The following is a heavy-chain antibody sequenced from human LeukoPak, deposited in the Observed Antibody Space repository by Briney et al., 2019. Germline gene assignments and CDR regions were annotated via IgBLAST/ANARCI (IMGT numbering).Heavy chain of an antibody. V-gene: IGHV4-59*01. CDR2: IHYSGST. CDR1: GGSISSNY. Sequence: SETLSLTCTVSGGSISSNYWSWIRQPPGKGLEWIGYIHYSGSTNYNPSLKSRLTISVDTSKNQFSLKLSSVTAADTAVYYCARDRRFGDYDYYFYGMDVWGQGTTVTVSS. D-gene: IGHD4-17*01. CDR3: ARDRRFGDYDYYFYGMDV. J-gene: IGHJ6*02.